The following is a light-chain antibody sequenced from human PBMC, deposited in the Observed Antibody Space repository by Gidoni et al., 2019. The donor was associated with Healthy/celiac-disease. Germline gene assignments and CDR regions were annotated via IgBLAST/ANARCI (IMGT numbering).Light chain of an antibody. Sequence: QSVLTQSPSVSGAPGQRVTISCTGSSSNIGAGYDVHWYQQLPGTAHKLLIYGNSNRPSGVPDRFSGSKSGTSASLAITGLQAEDEADYYCQSYDSSLSVVIFGGGTKLTVL. CDR3: QSYDSSLSVVI. CDR2: GNS. V-gene: IGLV1-40*01. CDR1: SSNIGAGYD. J-gene: IGLJ2*01.